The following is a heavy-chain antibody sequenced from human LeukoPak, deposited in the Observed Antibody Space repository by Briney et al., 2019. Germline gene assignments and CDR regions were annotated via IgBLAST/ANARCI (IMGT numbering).Heavy chain of an antibody. CDR3: AKGEGSGGYGWGDYYYYYMDV. CDR2: ISGSVGST. Sequence: PGGSLRLSCAASGFTFSSYAMSWVRQAPGKGLEWVSAISGSVGSTYYADSVKGRFTISRDNSKNTLYLQMNSLRAEDTAVYYCAKGEGSGGYGWGDYYYYYMDVWGKGTTVTVSS. V-gene: IGHV3-23*01. CDR1: GFTFSSYA. D-gene: IGHD5-12*01. J-gene: IGHJ6*03.